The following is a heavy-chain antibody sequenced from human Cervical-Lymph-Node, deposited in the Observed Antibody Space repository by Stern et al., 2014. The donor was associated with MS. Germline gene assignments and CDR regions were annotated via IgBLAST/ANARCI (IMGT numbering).Heavy chain of an antibody. V-gene: IGHV3-30-3*01. CDR2: ISYDGSNK. CDR3: ATKPYYFDY. CDR1: GFTFSSYA. Sequence: VQLVESGGGVVQPGRSLRLSCAASGFTFSSYAMHWVRQAPGKGLEWVAVISYDGSNKYYADSVKGRFTISRDNSKNTLYLQMNSLRAEDTAVYYCATKPYYFDYWGQGTLVTVSS. J-gene: IGHJ4*02.